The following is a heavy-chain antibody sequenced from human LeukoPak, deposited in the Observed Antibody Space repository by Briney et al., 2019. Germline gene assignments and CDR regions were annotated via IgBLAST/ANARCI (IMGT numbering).Heavy chain of an antibody. CDR1: GGSISSGGYY. CDR3: ARGYCSGGSCYSGGDWFDP. J-gene: IGHJ5*02. D-gene: IGHD2-15*01. V-gene: IGHV4-31*03. Sequence: PLSLTCTVSGGSISSGGYYWSWIRQHPGKGLEWIGYIYYSGSTYYNPSLKSRVTISVDTYKNQFSLKLSSVTAADTAVYYCARGYCSGGSCYSGGDWFDPWGQGTLVTVSS. CDR2: IYYSGST.